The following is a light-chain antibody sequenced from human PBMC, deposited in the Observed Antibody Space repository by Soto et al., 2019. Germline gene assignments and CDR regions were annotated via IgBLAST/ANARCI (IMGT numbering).Light chain of an antibody. Sequence: DIQMTQSPSSLSASVGDRVTITCRASQSISSYLNWYQQKPGKAPRLLIYAASSLQSGVPSRFSGSGSWADFTLTISSLQPEDFATYYCHQSHSIPRTFGGGTKVEIK. CDR1: QSISSY. CDR2: AAS. CDR3: HQSHSIPRT. J-gene: IGKJ4*01. V-gene: IGKV1-39*01.